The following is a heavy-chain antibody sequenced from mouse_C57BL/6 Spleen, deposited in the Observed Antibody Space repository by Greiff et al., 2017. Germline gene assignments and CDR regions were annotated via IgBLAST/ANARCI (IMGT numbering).Heavy chain of an antibody. Sequence: QVQLKQSGAELVRPGTSVKVSCKASGYAFTNYLIEWVKQRPGQGLEWIGVINPGSGGTNYNEKFKGKATLTADKSSSTAYMQLSSLTSEDSAVYFCARWDVVLRYAMDYWGQGTAVTVSS. J-gene: IGHJ4*01. D-gene: IGHD1-1*01. CDR1: GYAFTNYL. V-gene: IGHV1-54*01. CDR2: INPGSGGT. CDR3: ARWDVVLRYAMDY.